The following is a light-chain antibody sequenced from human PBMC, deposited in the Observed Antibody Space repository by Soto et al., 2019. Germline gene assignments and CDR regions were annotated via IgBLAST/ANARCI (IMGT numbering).Light chain of an antibody. CDR2: GNR. Sequence: QPVLTQPPSVSGAPGQRVTISCTGTSSNLGAGYDVHWYQQLPGAAPKLVIFGNRNRPSGVPERFSGSKSGTSASLAITGLQAEDEDDYYCQAYDYSLTAAVFGGGTKVTVL. J-gene: IGLJ3*02. CDR1: SSNLGAGYD. CDR3: QAYDYSLTAAV. V-gene: IGLV1-40*01.